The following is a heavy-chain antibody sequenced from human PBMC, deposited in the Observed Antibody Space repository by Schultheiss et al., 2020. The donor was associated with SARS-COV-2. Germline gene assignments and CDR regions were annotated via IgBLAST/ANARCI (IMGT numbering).Heavy chain of an antibody. CDR2: ISSSSSYT. V-gene: IGHV3-11*06. D-gene: IGHD3-22*01. J-gene: IGHJ2*01. Sequence: GGSLRLSCAASGFTFSDYYMSWIRQAPGKGLEWVSYISSSSSYTNYADSVKGRFTISRDNAKNSLYLQMNSLRAEDTAVYYCARGGVTMIVAGYDLWGRGTLVTVSS. CDR3: ARGGVTMIVAGYDL. CDR1: GFTFSDYY.